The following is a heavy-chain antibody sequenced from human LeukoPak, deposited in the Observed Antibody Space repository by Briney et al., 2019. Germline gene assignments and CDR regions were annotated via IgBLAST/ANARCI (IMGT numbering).Heavy chain of an antibody. V-gene: IGHV3-23*01. J-gene: IGHJ4*02. CDR3: VSGARGYCSGGSCPAFDF. Sequence: GGSLRLSCAPSGFTFSSYAMNWVRQAPGNGLEWVSAISGSGGSTDYADSVKGRFTISRDNSESTLYLQMSSLRAEDTAVYYCVSGARGYCSGGSCPAFDFWGQGTLVSVSS. D-gene: IGHD2-15*01. CDR2: ISGSGGST. CDR1: GFTFSSYA.